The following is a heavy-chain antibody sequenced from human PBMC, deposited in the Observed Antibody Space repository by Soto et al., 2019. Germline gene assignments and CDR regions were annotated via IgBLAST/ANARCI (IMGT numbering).Heavy chain of an antibody. V-gene: IGHV4-34*01. CDR2: INHSGST. CDR3: ARGHGVLWFGERGMDV. J-gene: IGHJ6*02. Sequence: ASETLSLTCAVYGGSFSGYYWSWIRQPPGKGLEWIGEINHSGSTNYNPSLKSRVTISVDTSKNQFSLKLSSVTAADTAVYYCARGHGVLWFGERGMDVWGQGTTVTVSS. D-gene: IGHD3-10*01. CDR1: GGSFSGYY.